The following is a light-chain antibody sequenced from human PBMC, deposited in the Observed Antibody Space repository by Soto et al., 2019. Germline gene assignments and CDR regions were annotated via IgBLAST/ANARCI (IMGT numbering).Light chain of an antibody. CDR2: DAS. Sequence: DIQMTQSPSTLSASVGDRVTITCRASQSISSWLAWYQQKPGKAPKLLIYDASSLESGVPSRFSGSGSGTEFTLTISSLQPDDFATYYCQQYKSYLFGPGTKVDIK. CDR1: QSISSW. V-gene: IGKV1-5*01. J-gene: IGKJ3*01. CDR3: QQYKSYL.